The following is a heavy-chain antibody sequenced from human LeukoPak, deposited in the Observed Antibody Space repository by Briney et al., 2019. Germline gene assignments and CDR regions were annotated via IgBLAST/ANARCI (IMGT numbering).Heavy chain of an antibody. J-gene: IGHJ4*02. CDR3: ARDLSLDY. CDR2: INHSGST. Sequence: SETLSLTCTVSSGSISTSNYYWGWIRQPPGKGLEWIGEINHSGSTYYNPSIKSRVTISVDTSKNQFSLKLSSVTAADTAVYYCARDLSLDYWGQGTLVTVSS. CDR1: SGSISTSNYY. V-gene: IGHV4-39*07. D-gene: IGHD2/OR15-2a*01.